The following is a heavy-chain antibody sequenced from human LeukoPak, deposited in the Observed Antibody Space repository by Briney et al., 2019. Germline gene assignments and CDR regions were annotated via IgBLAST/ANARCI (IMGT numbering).Heavy chain of an antibody. J-gene: IGHJ4*02. Sequence: GGSLRLSCAASGFTFTNYAMHWVRQAPGKGLEWVAVISVDGSNKFHAGSVRGRCTISRDNSKNTMSLQMDSLRGEDTAVYYCARDPRTSSTSRNYFESWGQGTLVTVSS. CDR1: GFTFTNYA. D-gene: IGHD6-13*01. CDR3: ARDPRTSSTSRNYFES. V-gene: IGHV3-30-3*01. CDR2: ISVDGSNK.